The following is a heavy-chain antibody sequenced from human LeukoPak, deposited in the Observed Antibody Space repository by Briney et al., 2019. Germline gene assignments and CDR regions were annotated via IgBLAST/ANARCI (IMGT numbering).Heavy chain of an antibody. Sequence: PGGSLRLSCAASGFTFSTYGMHWVRQAPGKGLEWVAFIQYDGSNKYYADSVKGRLTISRDNSKNTLYLQMNSLRAEDTAVYYCAKDIGAPRIFGYWGQGTLVTVSS. CDR1: GFTFSTYG. CDR2: IQYDGSNK. D-gene: IGHD5-12*01. CDR3: AKDIGAPRIFGY. J-gene: IGHJ4*02. V-gene: IGHV3-30*02.